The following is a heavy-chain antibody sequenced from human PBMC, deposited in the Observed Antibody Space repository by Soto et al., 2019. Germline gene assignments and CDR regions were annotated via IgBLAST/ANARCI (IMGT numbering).Heavy chain of an antibody. V-gene: IGHV3-30*18. CDR1: GFTFSSYG. Sequence: PGGSLRLSCVASGFTFSSYGMHWVRQAPGKGLEWLSVISYDGSNKYYTDSVKGRFAISRDNSKNTLYLQMNSLRGEDTAVYYCAKDRAFWSGTHDAFDIWGQGTMVTVSS. CDR3: AKDRAFWSGTHDAFDI. CDR2: ISYDGSNK. J-gene: IGHJ3*02. D-gene: IGHD3-3*01.